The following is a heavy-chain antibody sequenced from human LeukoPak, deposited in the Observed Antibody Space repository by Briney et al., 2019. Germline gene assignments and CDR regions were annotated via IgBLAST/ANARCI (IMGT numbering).Heavy chain of an antibody. CDR3: ARESIDGYNRHFDL. CDR2: INPNSGGT. CDR1: GYTFTGYY. V-gene: IGHV1-2*02. J-gene: IGHJ4*02. Sequence: ASVKVSCKASGYTFTGYYMHWVRQAPGQGLEWMGWINPNSGGTNYAQKFQGRVTMTRDTSISTAYMELSRLRSDDTAVYYCARESIDGYNRHFDLWGQGTLVTVSS. D-gene: IGHD5-24*01.